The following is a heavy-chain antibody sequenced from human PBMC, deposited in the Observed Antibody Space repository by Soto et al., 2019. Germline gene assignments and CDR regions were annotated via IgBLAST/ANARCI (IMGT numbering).Heavy chain of an antibody. CDR1: GFTFSTYA. V-gene: IGHV3-74*01. D-gene: IGHD4-17*01. CDR3: ARDYGDYPPSDY. Sequence: EVQLLESGGGLVQPGGSLRLSCAASGFTFSTYAMNWVRQAPGKGLEWVSGINSDGHSTSYADSVKGRFTISRDNAKNTLYLQMNSLRAEDTAVYYCARDYGDYPPSDYWGQGTLVTVSS. J-gene: IGHJ4*02. CDR2: INSDGHST.